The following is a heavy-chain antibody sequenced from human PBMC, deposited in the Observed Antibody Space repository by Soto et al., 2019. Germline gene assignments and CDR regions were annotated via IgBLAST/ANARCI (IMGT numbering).Heavy chain of an antibody. CDR2: IYYSGST. CDR3: ARDGYSRYAFDI. V-gene: IGHV4-39*02. Sequence: SETLSLTCTVSGGSITSSSYYWGWIRQPPGKGLEWIGNIYYSGSTYYNPSLKSRVTISVDTSKNQFSLKLSSVTAADTAVYYCARDGYSRYAFDIWGQGTMVTVSS. CDR1: GGSITSSSYY. D-gene: IGHD4-4*01. J-gene: IGHJ3*02.